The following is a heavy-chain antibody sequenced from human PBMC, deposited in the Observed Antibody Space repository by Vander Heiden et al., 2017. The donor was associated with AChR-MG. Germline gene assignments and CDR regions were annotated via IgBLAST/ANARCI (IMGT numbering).Heavy chain of an antibody. J-gene: IGHJ6*02. CDR2: IYYSGST. CDR1: GGSISSSSYS. CDR3: ARLGSSSWGTYYYYYGMDV. V-gene: IGHV4-39*01. Sequence: QLQLQESGPGLVKPSETLSLTCTVSGGSISSSSYSWGWIRQPPGKGLEWMGSIYYSGSTYYNPSLKSRVTISVDTSKNQFSLKLSSVTAADTAVYYCARLGSSSWGTYYYYYGMDVWGQGTTVTVSS. D-gene: IGHD6-13*01.